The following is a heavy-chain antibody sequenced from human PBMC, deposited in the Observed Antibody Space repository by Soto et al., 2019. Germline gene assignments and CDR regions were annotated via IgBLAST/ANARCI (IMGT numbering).Heavy chain of an antibody. CDR1: GFSFNEAG. Sequence: EVQLVESAGGLVKHGGSLRLSCVASGFSFNEAGMNWVRQAPGEGLEWVGRIKTSAGGGATDYAAPVQGSFTLARDDSKHALYLHMNSLRTEDTAIYYCTTGSVEGIWGQGTTVTVSS. D-gene: IGHD2-15*01. CDR3: TTGSVEGI. V-gene: IGHV3-15*07. CDR2: IKTSAGGGAT. J-gene: IGHJ6*02.